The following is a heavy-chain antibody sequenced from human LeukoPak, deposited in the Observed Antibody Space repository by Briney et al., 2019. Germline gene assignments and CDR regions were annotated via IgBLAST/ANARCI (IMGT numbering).Heavy chain of an antibody. D-gene: IGHD6-19*01. V-gene: IGHV4-39*07. J-gene: IGHJ4*02. CDR1: GGSISSSSYY. CDR3: ARDLYSSGWHPFDY. Sequence: SETLSLTCTVSGGSISSSSYYWGWIRQPPGKGLEWIGSIYYSGSTYYNPSLKSRVTISVDTSKNQFSLKLSSVTAADTAVYYCARDLYSSGWHPFDYWGQGTLVTVSS. CDR2: IYYSGST.